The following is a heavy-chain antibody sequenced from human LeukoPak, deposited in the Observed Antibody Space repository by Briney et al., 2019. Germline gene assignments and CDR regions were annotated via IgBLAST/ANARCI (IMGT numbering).Heavy chain of an antibody. CDR2: ISGSGGST. V-gene: IGHV3-23*01. CDR3: ARARDNYYDSSDAFDI. CDR1: GFTFSSYA. J-gene: IGHJ3*02. D-gene: IGHD3-22*01. Sequence: GGSLRLSCAASGFTFSSYAMSWVRQAPGKGLEWVSAISGSGGSTYYADSVKGRFTISRDNSKNTLYLQMNSLRAEDTAVYYCARARDNYYDSSDAFDIWGQGTMVTVSS.